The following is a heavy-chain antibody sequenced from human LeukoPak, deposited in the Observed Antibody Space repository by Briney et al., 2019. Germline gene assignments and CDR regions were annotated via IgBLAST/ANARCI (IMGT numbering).Heavy chain of an antibody. Sequence: SETLSLTCTVSSGSLSSYYWSYIRQSAGRGLEWIGRINTGGTSLYNPSLKSRVTMSIDTSRNQFSLNLNSVTAADTAVYFCARGPTHGATYFDSWGQGTLVTASS. D-gene: IGHD3-10*01. V-gene: IGHV4-4*07. CDR1: SGSLSSYY. J-gene: IGHJ4*02. CDR2: INTGGTS. CDR3: ARGPTHGATYFDS.